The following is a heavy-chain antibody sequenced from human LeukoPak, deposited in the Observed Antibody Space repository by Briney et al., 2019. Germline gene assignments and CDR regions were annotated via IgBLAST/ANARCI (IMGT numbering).Heavy chain of an antibody. CDR3: ARDFSRVPDY. CDR1: GFTFSSYA. V-gene: IGHV3-21*01. D-gene: IGHD2-2*01. Sequence: GGSLRLSCAASGFTFSSYAMTWVRQAPGKGLEWVSFISSGSDYIYYADSVKGRFTISRDNAKNSLYLQMNSPRAEDTAVYYCARDFSRVPDYWGQGTLVTVSS. J-gene: IGHJ4*02. CDR2: ISSGSDYI.